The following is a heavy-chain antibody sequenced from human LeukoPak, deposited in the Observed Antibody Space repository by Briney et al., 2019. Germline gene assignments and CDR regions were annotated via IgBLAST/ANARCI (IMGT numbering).Heavy chain of an antibody. V-gene: IGHV4-4*02. J-gene: IGHJ4*02. CDR1: GGSISSSNW. D-gene: IGHD3-22*01. CDR3: ARNYDSSGFPRFDY. CDR2: IYHSGST. Sequence: PSETLSLTCAVSGGSISSSNWWSWVRQPPGQGLEWIGEIYHSGSTNYNPSLKSRVTISVDKSKNQFSLKLSSVTAADTAVYYCARNYDSSGFPRFDYWGQGTLGTVS.